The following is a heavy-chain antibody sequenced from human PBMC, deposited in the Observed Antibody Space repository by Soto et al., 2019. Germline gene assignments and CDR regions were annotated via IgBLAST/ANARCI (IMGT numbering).Heavy chain of an antibody. CDR1: GGTFSSYA. D-gene: IGHD6-13*01. J-gene: IGHJ5*02. CDR2: IIPIFGTA. Sequence: QVQLVQSGAEVKKPGSSVKVSCKASGGTFSSYAISWLRQAPGQGLEWMGGIIPIFGTANYAQKFQGRVTITADESTSTAYMELSSLRSEDTAVYYCASGGGSSWYPSYNWFDPWGQGTLVTVSS. V-gene: IGHV1-69*12. CDR3: ASGGGSSWYPSYNWFDP.